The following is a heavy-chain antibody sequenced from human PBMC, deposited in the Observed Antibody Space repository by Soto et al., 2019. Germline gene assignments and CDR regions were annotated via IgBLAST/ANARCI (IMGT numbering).Heavy chain of an antibody. CDR3: ATLPIGRYYYYMDV. CDR2: IYSGGST. J-gene: IGHJ6*03. D-gene: IGHD2-2*01. V-gene: IGHV3-66*01. CDR1: GFTVSSNY. Sequence: PGGSLRLSCAASGFTVSSNYMSWVRQAPGKGLEWVSVIYSGGSTYYADSVKGRFTISRDNSKNTLYLQMNSLRAEDTAVYYCATLPIGRYYYYMDVWGKGTTVTVSS.